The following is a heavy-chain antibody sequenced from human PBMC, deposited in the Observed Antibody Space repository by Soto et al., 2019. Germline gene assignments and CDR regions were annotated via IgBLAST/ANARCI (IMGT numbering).Heavy chain of an antibody. CDR1: GFTFGDSY. Sequence: GGSLRLSCAGSGFTFGDSYMSWIRQAPGKGLEWLSYISPGSRYPAYTPSVKGRFTISRDNAKNSVYLQMNSLRAEDTAVYYCGRDRSHYAGVGKIDPWGQGTLVTVSS. D-gene: IGHD3-10*01. CDR2: ISPGSRYP. V-gene: IGHV3-11*06. J-gene: IGHJ5*02. CDR3: GRDRSHYAGVGKIDP.